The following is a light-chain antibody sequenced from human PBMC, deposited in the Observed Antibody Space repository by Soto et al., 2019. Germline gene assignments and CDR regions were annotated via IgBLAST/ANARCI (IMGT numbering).Light chain of an antibody. CDR1: VLPKQF. Sequence: SYELTQPPSVSVSPGQTARITCSGDVLPKQFVYWYQQKSGQAPVLMIYKDSDRPSGIPERFSGSTSGTTVTLTISAVQAEDEADYYCQSADSSDSFRVVFGGGTKVTVL. CDR3: QSADSSDSFRVV. CDR2: KDS. V-gene: IGLV3-25*03. J-gene: IGLJ2*01.